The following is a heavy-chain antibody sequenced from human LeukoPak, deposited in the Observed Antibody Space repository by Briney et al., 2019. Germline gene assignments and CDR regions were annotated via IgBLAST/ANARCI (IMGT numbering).Heavy chain of an antibody. Sequence: GSLRLSCAASGFTFSSYAMRWIRQPPGEGLEWIGEINHSGSTNYNPSLKSRVTISVDTSKKQFSLRLSSVTAADTAVYFCARGVRIAVADPHLDYWGQGTLVTVSS. CDR3: ARGVRIAVADPHLDY. J-gene: IGHJ4*02. V-gene: IGHV4-34*01. CDR2: INHSGST. CDR1: GFTFSSYA. D-gene: IGHD6-19*01.